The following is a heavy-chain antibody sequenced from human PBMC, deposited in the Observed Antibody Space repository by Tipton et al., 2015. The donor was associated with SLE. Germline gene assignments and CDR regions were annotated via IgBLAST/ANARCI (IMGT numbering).Heavy chain of an antibody. CDR1: GFTFSSYG. CDR2: IKPEGGET. J-gene: IGHJ3*02. V-gene: IGHV3-7*01. D-gene: IGHD3-10*01. Sequence: SLRLSCAASGFTFSSYGMHWVRQAPGKGLEWVANIKPEGGETYYVDSVKGRFTISRDNAKNSLSLQMNSLRAEDTAVYYCARGDYYTGSYHDAFDIWGQGTVVTVSS. CDR3: ARGDYYTGSYHDAFDI.